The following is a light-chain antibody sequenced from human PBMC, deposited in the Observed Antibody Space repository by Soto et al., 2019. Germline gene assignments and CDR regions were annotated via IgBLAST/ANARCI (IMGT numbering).Light chain of an antibody. J-gene: IGKJ1*01. CDR2: MGF. Sequence: DIVMTQSPLSLPVTPGEAASISCRSSQSLLHKNGNNYFNWYLQKPGQSPQLLIYMGFKRASGVPDRFSGSGSGTDFTLKITRVEAEDAGVYYCMQALQTPRTFGQGTKVGIK. V-gene: IGKV2-28*01. CDR3: MQALQTPRT. CDR1: QSLLHKNGNNY.